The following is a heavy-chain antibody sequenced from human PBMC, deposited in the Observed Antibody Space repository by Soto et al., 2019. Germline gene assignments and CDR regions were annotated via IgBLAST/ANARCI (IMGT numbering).Heavy chain of an antibody. D-gene: IGHD3-10*01. V-gene: IGHV3-11*01. CDR1: GFTFSDYY. J-gene: IGHJ6*01. CDR2: ISSSGSTI. Sequence: PGGSLRLSCAASGFTFSDYYMSWIRQAPGKGLEWVSYISSSGSTIYYADSVKGRFTISRDNAKNSLYLQMNSLRAEDTAVYYCAREGGLGNRIRGSYYYYGMDVWGQGNTVTVSS. CDR3: AREGGLGNRIRGSYYYYGMDV.